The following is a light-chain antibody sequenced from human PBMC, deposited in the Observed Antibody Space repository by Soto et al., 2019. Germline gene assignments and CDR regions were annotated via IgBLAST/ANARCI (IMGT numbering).Light chain of an antibody. Sequence: EIVLTQSPVTLSLSLGERVTLSCRASQSIGSYLGWLQQKPGQAPRLLIYDASKRATGIPGRFSGSGSGTDFTLTISSLEPEDFAVYYCHQRRNSITFGQGTRLEIK. CDR2: DAS. CDR3: HQRRNSIT. V-gene: IGKV3-11*01. J-gene: IGKJ5*01. CDR1: QSIGSY.